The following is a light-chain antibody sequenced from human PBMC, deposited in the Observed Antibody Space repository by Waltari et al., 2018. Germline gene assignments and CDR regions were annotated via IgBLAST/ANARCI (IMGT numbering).Light chain of an antibody. Sequence: LVLTHSPSASASLGASVKLTLTLSSGLRRNAIALLQQQPEKGPRYLMKVNSDGSHSKGDEIPDRFSGSSSGAERYLTISSLQSEDEADYYCQTGGHGTWVFGGGTKLTVL. J-gene: IGLJ3*02. V-gene: IGLV4-69*01. CDR2: VNSDGSH. CDR1: SGLRRNA. CDR3: QTGGHGTWV.